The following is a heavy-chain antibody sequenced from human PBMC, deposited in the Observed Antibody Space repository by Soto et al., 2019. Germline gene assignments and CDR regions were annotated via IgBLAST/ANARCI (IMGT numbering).Heavy chain of an antibody. D-gene: IGHD3-22*01. J-gene: IGHJ3*02. CDR1: GGTFSSYA. CDR3: ARGSSGYYYPVDAFDI. CDR2: IIPIFGTA. V-gene: IGHV1-69*13. Sequence: GASVKVSCKASGGTFSSYAISWVRQAPGQGLDWMGGIIPIFGTANYAQKFQGRVTITADESTSTAYMELSSLRSEDTAVYYCARGSSGYYYPVDAFDIWGQGTMVTVSS.